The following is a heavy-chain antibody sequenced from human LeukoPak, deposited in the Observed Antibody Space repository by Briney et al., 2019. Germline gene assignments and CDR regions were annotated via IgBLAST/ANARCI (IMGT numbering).Heavy chain of an antibody. CDR1: GGSFSGYY. J-gene: IGHJ4*02. CDR2: INHSGST. CDR3: TRVSRVYPNAGTPY. Sequence: PSETLSLTCAVYGGSFSGYYWSWIRQPLGKGLEWIGEINHSGSTNYNPSLKSRVTISVDTSKNQFSLKLSSVTAADTAVYYCTRVSRVYPNAGTPYWGQGTLVTVSS. D-gene: IGHD6-13*01. V-gene: IGHV4-34*01.